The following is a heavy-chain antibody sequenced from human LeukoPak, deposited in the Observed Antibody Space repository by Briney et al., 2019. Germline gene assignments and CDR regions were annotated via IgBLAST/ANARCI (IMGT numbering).Heavy chain of an antibody. J-gene: IGHJ4*02. CDR1: GGSISSGGSYY. V-gene: IGHV4-31*03. CDR2: IYYSGST. CDR3: ARDNPRDYGGKGGYYFDY. Sequence: SQTLSLTCTVSGGSISSGGSYYWSWIRQHPGKGLEWIGYIYYSGSTYYNPSLKSRVTISVDTSKNQFSLKLSSVTAADTAVYYCARDNPRDYGGKGGYYFDYWGQGALVTVSS. D-gene: IGHD4-23*01.